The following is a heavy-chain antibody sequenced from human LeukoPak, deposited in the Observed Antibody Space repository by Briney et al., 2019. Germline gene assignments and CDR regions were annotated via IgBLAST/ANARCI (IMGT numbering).Heavy chain of an antibody. V-gene: IGHV3-9*01. CDR3: ARVSSSSSKYYFDY. D-gene: IGHD6-6*01. Sequence: GGSLRLSCAASGFTFDDYAMHWVRQAPGKGLEWVSGISWNSGSIGYADSVKGRFTISRDNSKNTLYLQMNSLRAEDTAVYYCARVSSSSSKYYFDYWGQGTLVTVSS. CDR1: GFTFDDYA. CDR2: ISWNSGSI. J-gene: IGHJ4*02.